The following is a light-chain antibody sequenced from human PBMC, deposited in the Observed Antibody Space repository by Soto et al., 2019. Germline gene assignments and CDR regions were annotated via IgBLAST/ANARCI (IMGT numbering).Light chain of an antibody. CDR3: QQSYITPRT. Sequence: DIQMTPSPSSLSTSVGARVTLTCRASQSITTFLNWYQQKPGKAPKLLIYAASTLQSGVPSRFSGSGSGTDFTLTISSLQPEDFATYYCQQSYITPRTFGGGTKVDIK. CDR1: QSITTF. CDR2: AAS. V-gene: IGKV1-39*01. J-gene: IGKJ4*01.